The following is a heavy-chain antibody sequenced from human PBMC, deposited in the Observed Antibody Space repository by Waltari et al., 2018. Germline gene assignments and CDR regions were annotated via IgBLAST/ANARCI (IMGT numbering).Heavy chain of an antibody. Sequence: QAPERGLEVVSVIYSGGSTYYADSVKGRFTISRDNSKNTRYLQMNSLRAEDTAVYFCAREGGYGDYSLDSWGQGTLVTVSS. J-gene: IGHJ4*02. CDR3: AREGGYGDYSLDS. CDR2: IYSGGST. V-gene: IGHV3-53*01. D-gene: IGHD4-17*01.